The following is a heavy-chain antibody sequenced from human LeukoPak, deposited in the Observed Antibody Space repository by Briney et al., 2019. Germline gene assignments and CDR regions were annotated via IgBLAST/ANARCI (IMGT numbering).Heavy chain of an antibody. CDR2: ISSSSSYI. CDR1: GFTFSSYS. CDR3: ARDRFSGSYPLDY. Sequence: GGSLRLSCAASGFTFSSYSMNWVRQAPGKGLEWVSSISSSSSYIYYADSVKGRFTISRDNAKNSLYLQMNSLRAEDTAVYFCARDRFSGSYPLDYWGQGTLVTVSS. V-gene: IGHV3-21*04. J-gene: IGHJ4*02. D-gene: IGHD1-26*01.